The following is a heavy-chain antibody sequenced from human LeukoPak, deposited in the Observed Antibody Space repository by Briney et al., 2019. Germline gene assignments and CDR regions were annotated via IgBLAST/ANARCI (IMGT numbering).Heavy chain of an antibody. J-gene: IGHJ3*02. CDR2: ISSSGSTI. Sequence: GGSLRLSCAASGFTFSSYEMNWVRQAPGKGLEWASYISSSGSTIYYADSVKGRFTISRDNAKNSLYLQMNSLRAEDTAVYYCARVVVVVAATRDAFDIWGQGTMVTVSS. V-gene: IGHV3-48*03. D-gene: IGHD2-15*01. CDR1: GFTFSSYE. CDR3: ARVVVVVAATRDAFDI.